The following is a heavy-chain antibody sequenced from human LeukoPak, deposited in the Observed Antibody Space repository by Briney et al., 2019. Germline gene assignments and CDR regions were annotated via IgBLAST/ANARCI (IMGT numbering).Heavy chain of an antibody. J-gene: IGHJ4*02. Sequence: GRSLRLSCAASGFMFSSYAMHWVRQAPGKGLEWVAVISYDGSNKYYAESVKGRFTISRDNSKNTLYLQMNSLRAEDTAVYYCAREGDVDPCIDYWGREPWSPSPQ. CDR2: ISYDGSNK. V-gene: IGHV3-30-3*01. CDR3: AREGDVDPCIDY. D-gene: IGHD3-16*01. CDR1: GFMFSSYA.